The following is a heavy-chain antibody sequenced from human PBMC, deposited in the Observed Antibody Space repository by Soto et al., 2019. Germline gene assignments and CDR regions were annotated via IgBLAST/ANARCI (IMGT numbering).Heavy chain of an antibody. D-gene: IGHD1-20*01. Sequence: PSETLSLTCTVSGGSISSYYWSWIRQPPGKRLKWIGYINYSRSTNYNHSLKSRVTISEDTSKNQFSLKLSSVTAADTAVYYCARLYNGNNWFDPWGQGTLVTVPS. CDR2: INYSRST. CDR1: GGSISSYY. CDR3: ARLYNGNNWFDP. J-gene: IGHJ5*02. V-gene: IGHV4-59*08.